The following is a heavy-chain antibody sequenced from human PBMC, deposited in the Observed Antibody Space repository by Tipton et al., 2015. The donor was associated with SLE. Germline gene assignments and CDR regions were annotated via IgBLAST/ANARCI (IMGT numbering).Heavy chain of an antibody. D-gene: IGHD4-23*01. Sequence: TLSLTCTVSGDSVTGDTYYWGWIRQPAGKELEWIGRLYGSGDTNYNPSFSSRVTISVDTSKNQFSLRFNSVTAADTAVYYCARAVAPSYYAFHIWGQGTMVTVSS. CDR3: ARAVAPSYYAFHI. V-gene: IGHV4-61*02. CDR1: GDSVTGDTYY. CDR2: LYGSGDT. J-gene: IGHJ3*02.